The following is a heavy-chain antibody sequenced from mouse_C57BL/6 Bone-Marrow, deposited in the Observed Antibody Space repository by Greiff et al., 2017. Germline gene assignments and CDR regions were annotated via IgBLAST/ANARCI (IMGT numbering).Heavy chain of an antibody. V-gene: IGHV1-53*01. CDR1: GYTFTSYW. CDR2: INPSYGGT. Sequence: QVQLQQPGPELVKPGASVKLSCKASGYTFTSYWMHWVKQRPGQGLEWIGNINPSYGGTNYNETFKNKATLPVDKSSSTAYMPLSSLTSEDSAVYYCARSSYYGSWYWYFDVWGTGTTVTVSS. J-gene: IGHJ1*03. CDR3: ARSSYYGSWYWYFDV. D-gene: IGHD1-1*01.